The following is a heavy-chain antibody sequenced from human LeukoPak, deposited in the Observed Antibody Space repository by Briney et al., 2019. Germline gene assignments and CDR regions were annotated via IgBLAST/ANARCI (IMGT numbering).Heavy chain of an antibody. J-gene: IGHJ4*02. CDR1: GGSISSYY. D-gene: IGHD2-15*01. Sequence: SETLSLTCTVSGGSISSYYWSWIRQPPGKGLEWIGYIYYSGSTNYNPSLKSRVTISVDTSKNQFSLKLSSVTAADTAVYYCARDSCSGGSCHLDYWGQGTLVTVSS. CDR3: ARDSCSGGSCHLDY. CDR2: IYYSGST. V-gene: IGHV4-59*12.